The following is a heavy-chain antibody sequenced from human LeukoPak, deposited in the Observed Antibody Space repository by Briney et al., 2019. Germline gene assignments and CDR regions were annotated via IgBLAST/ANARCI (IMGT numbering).Heavy chain of an antibody. V-gene: IGHV3-9*01. CDR3: AKDLYAGSWNYFDY. CDR2: ISWNSGSI. D-gene: IGHD6-13*01. J-gene: IGHJ4*02. CDR1: GFTFDDYA. Sequence: AGGSLRLSCAASGFTFDDYAMHWVRQAPGKGLEWVSGISWNSGSIGYADSVKGRFTISRDNAKNSLYLEMNSLRVEDTALYYCAKDLYAGSWNYFDYWGQGTLVTVSS.